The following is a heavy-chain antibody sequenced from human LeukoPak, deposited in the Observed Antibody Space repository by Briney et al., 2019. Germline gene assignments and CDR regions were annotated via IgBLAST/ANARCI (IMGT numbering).Heavy chain of an antibody. J-gene: IGHJ4*02. CDR2: IKQDGNEK. D-gene: IGHD4-17*01. CDR1: GFIFRNHW. Sequence: PGGSLRLSCAASGFIFRNHWMSWVRQVPGRALEWVAHIKQDGNEKHYVDSVEGRFTLSRDDSKNSLYPQMNSLRVDDSAVYYCARGPNYGDRVDYFDYWGQGTLVTVSS. CDR3: ARGPNYGDRVDYFDY. V-gene: IGHV3-7*01.